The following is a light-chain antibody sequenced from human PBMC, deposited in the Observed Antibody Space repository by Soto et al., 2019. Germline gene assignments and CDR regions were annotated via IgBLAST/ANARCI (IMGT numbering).Light chain of an antibody. CDR3: QHYDNFPVT. J-gene: IGKJ4*01. V-gene: IGKV1-33*01. Sequence: DIQMTQSPSSLSASVGDRVTITCQASQDISNYLNWYRQRAGKAPQLLIYEASNLQTGVSSRFSGTGSGTDFTFTISSLQPEDFATYYCQHYDNFPVTFGGGTKVETK. CDR1: QDISNY. CDR2: EAS.